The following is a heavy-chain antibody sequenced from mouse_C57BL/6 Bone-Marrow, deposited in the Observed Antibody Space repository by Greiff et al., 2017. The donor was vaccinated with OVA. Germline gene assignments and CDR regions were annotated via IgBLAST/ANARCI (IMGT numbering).Heavy chain of an antibody. Sequence: QVHVKQSGPGLVQPSQSLSITCTVSGFSLTSYGVHWVRQSPGKGLEWLGVIWSGGSTDYNAAFISRLSISKDNSKSQVFFKMNSLQADDTAIYYCARIYYGSSHWGQGTTLTVSS. J-gene: IGHJ2*01. D-gene: IGHD1-1*01. CDR1: GFSLTSYG. CDR3: ARIYYGSSH. V-gene: IGHV2-2*01. CDR2: IWSGGST.